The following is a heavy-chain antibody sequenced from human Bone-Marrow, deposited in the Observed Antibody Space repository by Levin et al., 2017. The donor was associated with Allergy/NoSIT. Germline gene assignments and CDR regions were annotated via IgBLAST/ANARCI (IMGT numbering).Heavy chain of an antibody. Sequence: PGGSLRLSCAASGFTFSSYSMNWVLQAPGKGLEWVSSISSSSSYIYYADSVKGRFTISRDNAKNSLYLQMNSLRAEDTAVYYCARGSRRIFGVVIIDNWFDPWGQGTLVTVSS. CDR3: ARGSRRIFGVVIIDNWFDP. CDR2: ISSSSSYI. CDR1: GFTFSSYS. D-gene: IGHD3-3*01. V-gene: IGHV3-21*01. J-gene: IGHJ5*02.